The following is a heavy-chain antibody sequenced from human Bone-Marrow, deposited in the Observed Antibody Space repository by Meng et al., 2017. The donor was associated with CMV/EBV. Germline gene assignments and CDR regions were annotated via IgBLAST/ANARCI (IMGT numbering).Heavy chain of an antibody. D-gene: IGHD1-14*01. J-gene: IGHJ3*01. CDR3: ARNQAPEDTFAL. Sequence: GPLRLSCSVSGYPISDGFYWGWIRQPPGKGLAWIGSIYHSGNTYYNPSLKSRVTISVDTSRNQFSLKVSAVTAADTAVYYCARNQAPEDTFALWGQGTMVTVSS. CDR1: GYPISDGFY. CDR2: IYHSGNT. V-gene: IGHV4-38-2*01.